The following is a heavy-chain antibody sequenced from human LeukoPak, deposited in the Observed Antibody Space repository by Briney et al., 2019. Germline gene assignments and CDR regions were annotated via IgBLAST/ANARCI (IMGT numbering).Heavy chain of an antibody. CDR2: IYYSGST. CDR3: ARDDDSSGHFDY. V-gene: IGHV4-61*08. J-gene: IGHJ4*02. Sequence: SETLSLTCTVSGGSISSADYYWNWIRQHPGKGLEWIGYIYYSGSTYYNPSLKSRVTISVDTSKNQFSLKLSSVTAADTAVYYCARDDDSSGHFDYWGQGTLVTVSS. D-gene: IGHD3-22*01. CDR1: GGSISSADYY.